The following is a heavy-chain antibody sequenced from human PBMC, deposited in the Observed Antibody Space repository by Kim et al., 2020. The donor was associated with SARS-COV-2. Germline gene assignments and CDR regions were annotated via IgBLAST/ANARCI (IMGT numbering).Heavy chain of an antibody. CDR3: LGGFCFDY. V-gene: IGHV1-3*01. Sequence: ASVKVSCKTSGHFFTRDSIHWVRQAPGQGLEWMGGIDCGNGNTIYSQKFQGRVTFTTDTSASTAYMELCFLRSEDSAVYYGLGGFCFDYWGQGTLVTVSS. J-gene: IGHJ4*02. D-gene: IGHD3-16*01. CDR1: GHFFTRDS. CDR2: IDCGNGNT.